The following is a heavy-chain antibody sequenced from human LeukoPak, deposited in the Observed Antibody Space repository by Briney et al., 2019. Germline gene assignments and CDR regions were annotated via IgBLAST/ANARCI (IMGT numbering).Heavy chain of an antibody. CDR2: IGTAGDT. D-gene: IGHD4-17*01. Sequence: AGGSLRLSCAASGFTFSSYDMHWVRQATGKGLEWVSAIGTAGDTYYPGSVKGRFTISRENAKNSLYLQMNSLRAGDTAVYYCARVSTWGDYDYWGQGTLVTVSS. CDR1: GFTFSSYD. J-gene: IGHJ4*02. V-gene: IGHV3-13*01. CDR3: ARVSTWGDYDY.